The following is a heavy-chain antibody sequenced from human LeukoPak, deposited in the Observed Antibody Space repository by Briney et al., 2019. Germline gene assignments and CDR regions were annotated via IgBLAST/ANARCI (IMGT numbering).Heavy chain of an antibody. CDR3: TTASGSYYGLDYFDY. CDR1: GFTFSNAW. D-gene: IGHD1-26*01. J-gene: IGHJ4*02. CDR2: IKSKTDGGTT. Sequence: GGSLRLSCAASGFTFSNAWMSWVRQAPGKGLEGVGRIKSKTDGGTTDYAAPVKGRFPISRDDSKNTLYLQMNSQKTEYTAVYYCTTASGSYYGLDYFDYWGQGTLVTVSS. V-gene: IGHV3-15*01.